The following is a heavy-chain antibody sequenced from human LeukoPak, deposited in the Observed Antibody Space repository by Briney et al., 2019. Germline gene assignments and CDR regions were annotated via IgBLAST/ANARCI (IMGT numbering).Heavy chain of an antibody. Sequence: SETLSLTCAVYGGSFSGYYWSWIRQPPGKGLEWIGEINHSGSTNYNPSLKSRVTISVDTSKNQSSLKQSSVTAADTAVYYCARGLYYYYYYMDVWGKGTTVTVSS. J-gene: IGHJ6*03. CDR1: GGSFSGYY. CDR2: INHSGST. CDR3: ARGLYYYYYYMDV. V-gene: IGHV4-34*01.